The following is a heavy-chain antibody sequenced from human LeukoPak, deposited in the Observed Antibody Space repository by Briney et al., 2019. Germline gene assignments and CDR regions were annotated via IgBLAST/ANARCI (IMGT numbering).Heavy chain of an antibody. V-gene: IGHV6-1*01. Sequence: SQTLSLTCAISGDSVSRNSVVWNWIRQSPSRGLEWLGRTYYESKWYSDYAASVKSRISINADTSKNQFSLQLLSVSPEDTAVYYCSRPASPWGSSDAFDIWGQGTLVTVSS. D-gene: IGHD7-27*01. J-gene: IGHJ3*02. CDR3: SRPASPWGSSDAFDI. CDR2: TYYESKWYS. CDR1: GDSVSRNSVV.